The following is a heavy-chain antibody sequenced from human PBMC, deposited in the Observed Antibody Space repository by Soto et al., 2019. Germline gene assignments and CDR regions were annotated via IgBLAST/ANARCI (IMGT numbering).Heavy chain of an antibody. J-gene: IGHJ4*02. V-gene: IGHV4-34*01. D-gene: IGHD6-6*01. CDR2: INHSGST. CDR3: ARTSKFDY. CDR1: GASFSGYY. Sequence: QVQLQQWGAGLLKPSETLSLTCAVYGASFSGYYWSWVLQPPGKGLEWIGEINHSGSTNYNPSLKSRVTISVDTSKSQLSLKLNSVTAADTAVYYCARTSKFDYWGQGTLVTVSS.